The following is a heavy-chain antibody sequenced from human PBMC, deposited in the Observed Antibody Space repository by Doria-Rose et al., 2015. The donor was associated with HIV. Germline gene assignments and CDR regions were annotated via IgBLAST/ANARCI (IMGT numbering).Heavy chain of an antibody. J-gene: IGHJ4*02. D-gene: IGHD6-13*01. Sequence: SGPMLVKPTETLTLTCTVSGVSLSSPGMGVSWIRQPPGKALEWLANIFSDDERSYKPSLKRRFTISRGTSKSQVVLTMTDMDPVDTATYYCARIKSSRWYHKYYFDFWGQGTLVIVSA. V-gene: IGHV2-26*01. CDR2: IFSDDER. CDR1: GVSLSSPGMG. CDR3: ARIKSSRWYHKYYFDF.